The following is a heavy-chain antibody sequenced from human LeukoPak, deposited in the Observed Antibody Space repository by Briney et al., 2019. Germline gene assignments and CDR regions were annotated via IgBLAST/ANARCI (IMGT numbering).Heavy chain of an antibody. V-gene: IGHV1-8*02. CDR1: GYTFTSYG. D-gene: IGHD6-19*01. J-gene: IGHJ4*02. CDR2: MNPNSGNT. Sequence: GASVKVSCKASGYTFTSYGISWVRKATGQGLEWMGWMNPNSGNTGYAQKFQGRVTTTRNTSISTAYMELSSLRSEDTAVYYCARAVAGFFDYWGQGTLVTVSS. CDR3: ARAVAGFFDY.